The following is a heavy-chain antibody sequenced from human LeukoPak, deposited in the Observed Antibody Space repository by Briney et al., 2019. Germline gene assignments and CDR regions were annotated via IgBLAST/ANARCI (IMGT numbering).Heavy chain of an antibody. J-gene: IGHJ3*02. CDR3: ARRSTSWDAFDI. CDR2: IHYNGNT. Sequence: SETLSLTCTVSGGSISSYYWSWIRQPPGKGLEWIAYIHYNGNTNYNPSLKSRVTISLDTSQNQFSLKLSSVTAADTAVYYCARRSTSWDAFDIWGQGTMVTVSS. D-gene: IGHD2-2*01. CDR1: GGSISSYY. V-gene: IGHV4-59*08.